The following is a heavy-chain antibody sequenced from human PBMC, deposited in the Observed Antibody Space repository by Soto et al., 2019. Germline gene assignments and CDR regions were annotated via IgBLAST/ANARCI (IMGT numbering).Heavy chain of an antibody. D-gene: IGHD1-26*01. Sequence: GESLKISCKGSGYSFTSYWISWVRQMPGKGLEWMGRIDPSDSYTSYSPSFQGHVTISADKSISTAYLQWSSLKASDTAMYYCARRKIAVGATHSPHHYGMDVWGQGTTVTVSS. V-gene: IGHV5-10-1*01. CDR1: GYSFTSYW. J-gene: IGHJ6*02. CDR3: ARRKIAVGATHSPHHYGMDV. CDR2: IDPSDSYT.